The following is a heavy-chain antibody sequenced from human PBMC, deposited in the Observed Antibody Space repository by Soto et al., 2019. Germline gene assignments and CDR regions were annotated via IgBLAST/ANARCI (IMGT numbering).Heavy chain of an antibody. CDR2: INEDESNT. V-gene: IGHV3-74*01. D-gene: IGHD3-3*01. CDR3: ARGLFLDY. CDR1: GFTFSNYW. Sequence: EVQLVESGGGLVQPGGSLRFSCATSGFTFSNYWMHWVRQAPGKGPVWVSRINEDESNTNYADSVKGRFTISRDNAKNTLYLQMNSLRAEDTAVYYCARGLFLDYWGQGTRVTVSS. J-gene: IGHJ4*02.